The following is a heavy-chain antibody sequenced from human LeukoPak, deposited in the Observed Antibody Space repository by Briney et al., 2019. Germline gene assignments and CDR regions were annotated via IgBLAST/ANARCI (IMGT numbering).Heavy chain of an antibody. CDR2: INSDGSST. V-gene: IGHV3-74*01. D-gene: IGHD6-13*01. Sequence: GGSLRLSCAASGFTFSSYWMHWVRQAPGKGLVWVSRINSDGSSTSYADSVKGRFTISRDNAKNSLYLQMNSLRAEDTAVYYCAKIASSSSQPYWGQGTLVSVSS. CDR3: AKIASSSSQPY. CDR1: GFTFSSYW. J-gene: IGHJ4*02.